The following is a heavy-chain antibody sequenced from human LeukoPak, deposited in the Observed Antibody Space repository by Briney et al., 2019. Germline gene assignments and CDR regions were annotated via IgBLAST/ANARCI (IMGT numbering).Heavy chain of an antibody. D-gene: IGHD3-10*01. CDR2: IYHRGTT. J-gene: IGHJ4*02. CDR3: ARDYGSGDYYFAY. V-gene: IGHV4-4*02. Sequence: PSGTLSLTCAVSGDSISSSHWWTWVRPPPGKGLEWIGEIYHRGTTNYNLSLKSRVTISVDRSKNQFSLRLTSVTAADTAVYYCARDYGSGDYYFAYWGQGALVTVSP. CDR1: GDSISSSHW.